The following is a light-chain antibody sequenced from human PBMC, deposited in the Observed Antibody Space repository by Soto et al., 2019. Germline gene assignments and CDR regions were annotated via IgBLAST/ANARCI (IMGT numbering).Light chain of an antibody. CDR1: QSVTSNY. V-gene: IGKV3-20*01. Sequence: EVVMTQSPATLSVSPGERATLSCRASQSVTSNYLAWYQQKPGQAPRLLIYGVSSRATGVPDRFSGSGSGTDFTLTISRLEAEDFAVYYCQQYTDGPLTFGQGTKVEVK. CDR2: GVS. J-gene: IGKJ1*01. CDR3: QQYTDGPLT.